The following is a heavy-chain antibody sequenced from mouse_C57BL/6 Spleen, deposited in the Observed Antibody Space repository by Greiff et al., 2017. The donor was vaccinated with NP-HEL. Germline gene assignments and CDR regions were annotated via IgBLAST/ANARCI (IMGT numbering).Heavy chain of an antibody. CDR2: IYPGDGDT. CDR1: GYAFSSSW. V-gene: IGHV1-82*01. D-gene: IGHD4-1*01. Sequence: QVQLKESGPELVKPGASVKISCKASGYAFSSSWMNWVKQRPGKGLEWIGRIYPGDGDTNYNGKFKGKATLTADKSSSTAYMQLSSLTSEDSAVYFCAREGLGRYFDYWGQGTTLTVSS. CDR3: AREGLGRYFDY. J-gene: IGHJ2*01.